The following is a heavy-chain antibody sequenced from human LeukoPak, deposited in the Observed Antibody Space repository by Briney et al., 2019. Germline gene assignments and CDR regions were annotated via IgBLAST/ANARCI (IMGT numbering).Heavy chain of an antibody. V-gene: IGHV4-59*08. Sequence: KPSETLPLTCTVSGGSISSYYWSWIRQPPGKGLEWIGYIYYSGSTNYNPSLKSRVTISVDTSKNQFSLKLSSVTAADTAVYYCAGHHPRNTVDFWGQGTLVTVSS. J-gene: IGHJ4*02. D-gene: IGHD2/OR15-2a*01. CDR2: IYYSGST. CDR3: AGHHPRNTVDF. CDR1: GGSISSYY.